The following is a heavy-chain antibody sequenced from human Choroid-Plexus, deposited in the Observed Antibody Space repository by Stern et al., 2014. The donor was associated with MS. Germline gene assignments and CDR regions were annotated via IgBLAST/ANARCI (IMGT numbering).Heavy chain of an antibody. CDR1: GFTFGSCA. D-gene: IGHD2/OR15-2a*01. Sequence: VQLVESGGGVVQPGRPLRLSCVASGFTFGSCAMHWVRQAPGKGLEWVAVVSYDGSNKCYADSVKGRFTISRDNSQNTLYMQMSSLRPEDTAVYYCAKDRQYLTYFFDHWGQGSLVTVSS. CDR2: VSYDGSNK. J-gene: IGHJ5*02. CDR3: AKDRQYLTYFFDH. V-gene: IGHV3-30*18.